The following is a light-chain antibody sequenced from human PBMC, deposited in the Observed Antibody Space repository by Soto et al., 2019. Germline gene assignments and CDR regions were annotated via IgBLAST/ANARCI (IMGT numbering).Light chain of an antibody. CDR3: QSYDSSLSAYYV. CDR2: GNS. V-gene: IGLV1-40*01. Sequence: QSVLTQPPSLSGAPGQRVTISCTGSSSNIGAGYDVHWYQQLPGPAPKLLIYGNSNRPSGVPDRFSGSKSGTSASLAITGLQAEDEADYYCQSYDSSLSAYYVFGTGTKLAVL. J-gene: IGLJ1*01. CDR1: SSNIGAGYD.